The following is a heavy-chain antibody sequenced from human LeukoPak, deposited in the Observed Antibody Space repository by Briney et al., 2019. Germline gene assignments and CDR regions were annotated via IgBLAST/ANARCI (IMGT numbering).Heavy chain of an antibody. CDR3: ARHALVGPSVATNWFDP. Sequence: GESLKISCKGSGYSFTSYWIGWVRQMPGKGLEWMGIIYPGDSDIRYGPSFQGQVTISADKSISTAYLQWSSLKASDTAMYYCARHALVGPSVATNWFDPWGQGTLVTVSS. V-gene: IGHV5-51*01. CDR1: GYSFTSYW. J-gene: IGHJ5*02. CDR2: IYPGDSDI. D-gene: IGHD5-12*01.